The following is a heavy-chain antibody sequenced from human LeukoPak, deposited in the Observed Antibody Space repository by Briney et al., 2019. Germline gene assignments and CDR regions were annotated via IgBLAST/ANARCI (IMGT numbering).Heavy chain of an antibody. Sequence: ASVKVSCKASGGTSSNYPFNWVRQAPGQGFEWMGSIIPSFGAPAYAQKFEDRITLTADKSTGTVYMELSSLRSDDTAFYYCARGSKYYYASGCYSADYWGQGSLVSVSS. CDR1: GGTSSNYP. V-gene: IGHV1-69*06. J-gene: IGHJ4*02. CDR2: IIPSFGAP. D-gene: IGHD3-10*01. CDR3: ARGSKYYYASGCYSADY.